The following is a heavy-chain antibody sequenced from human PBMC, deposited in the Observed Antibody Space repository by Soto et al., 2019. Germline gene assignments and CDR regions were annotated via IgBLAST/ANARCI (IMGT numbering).Heavy chain of an antibody. Sequence: PSETPTLTCTVSGASVSDYYWNWIRQPPGKGLEWIGYIHYTGSSNYNPSLKSRVTMSVDTSKNQFSLWMTSVTAADTAVYYCARWGEPAVKAFDIWGQGTMVTVSS. CDR1: GASVSDYY. V-gene: IGHV4-59*02. D-gene: IGHD2-21*01. CDR3: ARWGEPAVKAFDI. J-gene: IGHJ3*02. CDR2: IHYTGSS.